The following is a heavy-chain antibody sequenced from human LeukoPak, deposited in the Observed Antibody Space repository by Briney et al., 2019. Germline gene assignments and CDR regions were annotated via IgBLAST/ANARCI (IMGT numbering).Heavy chain of an antibody. V-gene: IGHV4-61*09. Sequence: SETLSLTCTVSGGSISRGSYFWSWIRQPAGKGLEWIGHFYTSATPNYNPSLKSRVTISVDTSRNQFSLKLSSVTAADTAVYYCARGGIPDYWGQGILVTVSS. CDR1: GGSISRGSYF. CDR2: FYTSATP. J-gene: IGHJ4*02. CDR3: ARGGIPDY. D-gene: IGHD2-21*01.